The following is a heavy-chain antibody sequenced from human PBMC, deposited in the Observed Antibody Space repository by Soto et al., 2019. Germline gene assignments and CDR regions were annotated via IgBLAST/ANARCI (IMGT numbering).Heavy chain of an antibody. Sequence: QVQLVQSGAEVKKPGSSVKVSCTASGGSLRNSVISWVRQAPAQRLEWMGGVITILGTANYAHKFQGRATMTADEATSTAYMDLSSLSPDDTAVYYCARLGLPGHWGPGTLVIVSS. CDR1: GGSLRNSV. J-gene: IGHJ4*02. V-gene: IGHV1-69*01. CDR3: ARLGLPGH. CDR2: VITILGTA.